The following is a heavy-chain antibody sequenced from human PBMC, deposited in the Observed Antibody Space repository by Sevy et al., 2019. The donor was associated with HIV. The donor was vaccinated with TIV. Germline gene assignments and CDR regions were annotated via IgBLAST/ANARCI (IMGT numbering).Heavy chain of an antibody. CDR1: GDTVSSNSAA. CDR2: TYSRSKWDN. Sequence: QSKTLSLTCAISGDTVSSNSAAWNWIRQSPSRGLEWLGRTYSRSKWDNDYAIFVKSRISINADTSKNQFSLQLNSVAPEDTAVYYCARDLPRRGIVGLTRRGYFDYWGQGTLVTVSS. J-gene: IGHJ4*02. D-gene: IGHD1-26*01. V-gene: IGHV6-1*01. CDR3: ARDLPRRGIVGLTRRGYFDY.